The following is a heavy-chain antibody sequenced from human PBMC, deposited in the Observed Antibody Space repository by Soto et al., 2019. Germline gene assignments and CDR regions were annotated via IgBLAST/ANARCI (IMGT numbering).Heavy chain of an antibody. Sequence: PSGTLPFTCPVSGGSVSSNSYYWSWFRQPPWKGLEWIGYIYYGGNTNYTPSLNRRGTISVDTSQNQFSMRVNSVTAADPAVYYCARYYDASVGKHWVDRWGQGNLVTV. D-gene: IGHD2-15*01. J-gene: IGHJ5*02. CDR3: ARYYDASVGKHWVDR. CDR2: IYYGGNT. V-gene: IGHV4-61*01. CDR1: GGSVSSNSYY.